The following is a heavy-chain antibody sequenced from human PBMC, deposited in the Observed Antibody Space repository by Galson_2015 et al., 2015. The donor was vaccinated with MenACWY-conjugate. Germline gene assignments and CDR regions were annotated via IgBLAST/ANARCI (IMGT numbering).Heavy chain of an antibody. CDR3: ARGGRGYSYGLGY. D-gene: IGHD5-18*01. V-gene: IGHV3-48*04. CDR2: ISSSSSTI. Sequence: SLRLSCAASGFTFSSYSMNWVRQAPGKGLEWVSYISSSSSTIYYADSVKGRFTISRDNAKNSLYLQMNSLRAEDTAVYYCARGGRGYSYGLGYWGQGTLVPVSS. J-gene: IGHJ4*02. CDR1: GFTFSSYS.